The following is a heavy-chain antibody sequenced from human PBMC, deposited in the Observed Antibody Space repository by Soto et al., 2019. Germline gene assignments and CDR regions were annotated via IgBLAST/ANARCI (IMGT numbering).Heavy chain of an antibody. V-gene: IGHV1-18*01. CDR3: AMVDVYVTPSPQDV. Sequence: QVQLVQSGAEVKNPGASVKVSCKASGYTFTRYGIGWARQAPGQGLGWMGWINTYNGNTNYAQNVQGRVTLTTDTXXRTATMALRSLRSNDTAIYYCAMVDVYVTPSPQDVWGHGTTVIVSS. J-gene: IGHJ6*02. CDR1: GYTFTRYG. CDR2: INTYNGNT. D-gene: IGHD3-16*01.